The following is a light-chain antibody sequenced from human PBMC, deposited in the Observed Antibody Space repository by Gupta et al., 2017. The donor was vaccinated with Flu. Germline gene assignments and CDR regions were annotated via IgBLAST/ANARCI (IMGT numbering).Light chain of an antibody. V-gene: IGKV1-5*03. Sequence: PSTLSASVGDRVTITCRASQSISTWLAWYQQKPGKAPKLLIYKASSLESGVPSRFSGSGSGTEFTLTISSLQPDDFATYYCQQYNSYSGTFGQGTKVEIK. J-gene: IGKJ1*01. CDR1: QSISTW. CDR2: KAS. CDR3: QQYNSYSGT.